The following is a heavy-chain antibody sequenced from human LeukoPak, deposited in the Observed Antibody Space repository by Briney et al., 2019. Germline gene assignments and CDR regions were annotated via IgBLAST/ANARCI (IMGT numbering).Heavy chain of an antibody. J-gene: IGHJ3*02. D-gene: IGHD2-2*01. V-gene: IGHV3-30*02. CDR3: ARDSRIVVVPAAPSDAFDI. CDR2: IRYDGSNK. CDR1: GFTFSSYG. Sequence: PGGSLRFSCAASGFTFSSYGMHWVRQAPGKGLEWVAFIRYDGSNKYYADSVKGRFTISRDNSKNTLYLQMNSLRAEDTAVYYCARDSRIVVVPAAPSDAFDIWGQGTMVTVSS.